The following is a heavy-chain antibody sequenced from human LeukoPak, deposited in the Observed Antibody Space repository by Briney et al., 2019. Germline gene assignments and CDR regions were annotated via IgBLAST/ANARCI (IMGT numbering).Heavy chain of an antibody. CDR2: ISGSGGST. Sequence: PGGSLRLSCAASGFTFSSYAMSWVRQAPGKGLEWVSAISGSGGSTYYADSVKGRFTISRDNSKNTLYLQMNSLRAEDTAVYYCAKSPDIVVVPAAFGAFDIWGQGTMVTVSS. J-gene: IGHJ3*02. CDR3: AKSPDIVVVPAAFGAFDI. CDR1: GFTFSSYA. D-gene: IGHD2-2*01. V-gene: IGHV3-23*01.